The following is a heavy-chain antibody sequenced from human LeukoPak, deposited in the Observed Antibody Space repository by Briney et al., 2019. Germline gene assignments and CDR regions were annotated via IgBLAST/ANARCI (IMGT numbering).Heavy chain of an antibody. J-gene: IGHJ5*02. CDR1: GGSISSYY. CDR2: INHSGST. CDR3: ANIWFDP. Sequence: SETLSLTCTVSGGSISSYYWSWIRQPPGKGLEWIGEINHSGSTNYNPSLKSRVTISVDTSKNQFSLKLSSVTAADTAVYYCANIWFDPWGQGTLVTVSS. V-gene: IGHV4-34*01.